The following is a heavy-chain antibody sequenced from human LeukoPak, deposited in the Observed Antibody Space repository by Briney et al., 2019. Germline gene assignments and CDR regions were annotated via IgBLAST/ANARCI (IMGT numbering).Heavy chain of an antibody. J-gene: IGHJ4*02. CDR3: ARHVRFEGVDY. Sequence: GGSLRLSCAASGFTFSSYWMSWVRQAPGKGLEWVANIKQDGSEKYYVDSVKGRFTISRDNDKNSLFLQMNSLRAEDTAVYYCARHVRFEGVDYWGQGTLVTVSS. CDR2: IKQDGSEK. V-gene: IGHV3-7*01. D-gene: IGHD3-16*01. CDR1: GFTFSSYW.